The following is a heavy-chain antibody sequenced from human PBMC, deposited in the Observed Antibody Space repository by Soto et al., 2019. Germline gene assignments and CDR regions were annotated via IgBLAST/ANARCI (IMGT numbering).Heavy chain of an antibody. D-gene: IGHD3-3*01. CDR1: GCSIGNYY. J-gene: IGHJ4*02. CDR2: IDTSGST. CDR3: ARGGQDFWSGPFDY. Sequence: XETLSLPCTVSGCSIGNYYCNWIRQPAGKGLEWIGRIDTSGSTNYNPSLKSRVTMSVDTSRQEFSLKLSSVTAADTALYYCARGGQDFWSGPFDYWGRGALVTVSS. V-gene: IGHV4-4*07.